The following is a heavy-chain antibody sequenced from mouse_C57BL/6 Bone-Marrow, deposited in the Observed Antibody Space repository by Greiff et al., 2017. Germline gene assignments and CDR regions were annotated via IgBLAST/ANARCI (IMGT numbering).Heavy chain of an antibody. CDR3: ASVTTVVHFDY. D-gene: IGHD1-1*01. Sequence: VMLVESGPGLVQPSQSLSITCPVPGFSLTSYGVHWVRQSPGKGLEWLGVVWRGGSTNYNAAFISKLSISKDNSKSQVFFKMNSLQADDTAIDYCASVTTVVHFDYWGQGTTLTVSS. CDR2: VWRGGST. CDR1: GFSLTSYG. J-gene: IGHJ2*01. V-gene: IGHV2-2*01.